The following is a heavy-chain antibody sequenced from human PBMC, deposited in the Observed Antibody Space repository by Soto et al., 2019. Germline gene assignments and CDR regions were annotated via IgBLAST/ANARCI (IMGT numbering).Heavy chain of an antibody. CDR1: GYTFSSYA. Sequence: QVHLVQSGAEVRKPGASVKVSCKAAGYTFSSYAMHWVRQAPGQRLEWMGWINAGYGNTKSSQKIQDRDTISPDTSASTAYMELTSLRSEDTAVYYCARDTGDGTFDFWGQGTLVTVSS. CDR3: ARDTGDGTFDF. J-gene: IGHJ4*02. CDR2: INAGYGNT. D-gene: IGHD7-27*01. V-gene: IGHV1-3*01.